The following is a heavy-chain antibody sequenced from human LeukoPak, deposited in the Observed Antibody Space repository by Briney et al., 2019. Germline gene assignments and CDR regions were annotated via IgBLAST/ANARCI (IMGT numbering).Heavy chain of an antibody. Sequence: PGGSLRLSCAASGFTLSRYWMHWVRQAPGKGLVWVSRINSDGSTTNYADSVKGRFTISKDTAKNTLYLQMNSLRADDTAVHYCARDGGTGTTDYWGQGTLVTVSS. V-gene: IGHV3-74*01. CDR1: GFTLSRYW. CDR2: INSDGSTT. CDR3: ARDGGTGTTDY. D-gene: IGHD1-1*01. J-gene: IGHJ4*02.